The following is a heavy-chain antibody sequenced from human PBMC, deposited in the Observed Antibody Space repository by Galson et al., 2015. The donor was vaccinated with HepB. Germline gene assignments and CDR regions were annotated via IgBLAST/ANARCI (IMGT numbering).Heavy chain of an antibody. CDR3: ATPLAVTYFDY. Sequence: CKASGYTFTSYAMNWVRQAPGQGLEWMGWINTNTGNPTYAQGFTGRFVFSLDTSVSTAYLQISSLKAEDTAVYYCATPLAVTYFDYWGQGTLVTVSS. CDR1: GYTFTSYA. CDR2: INTNTGNP. D-gene: IGHD4-17*01. V-gene: IGHV7-4-1*02. J-gene: IGHJ4*02.